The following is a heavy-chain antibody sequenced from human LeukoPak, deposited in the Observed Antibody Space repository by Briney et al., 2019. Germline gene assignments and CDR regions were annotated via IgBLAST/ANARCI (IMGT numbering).Heavy chain of an antibody. V-gene: IGHV4-39*07. J-gene: IGHJ4*02. Sequence: SETLSLTCTVSGGSISSSSYYWGWIRQPPGKGLEWIGNIYYTGSTYYNPSLKSRVTISVDTSKNQFSLKLSSVTAADTAVYYCARVKEVNYYDSSGYFDYWGQGTLVTVSS. D-gene: IGHD3-22*01. CDR1: GGSISSSSYY. CDR3: ARVKEVNYYDSSGYFDY. CDR2: IYYTGST.